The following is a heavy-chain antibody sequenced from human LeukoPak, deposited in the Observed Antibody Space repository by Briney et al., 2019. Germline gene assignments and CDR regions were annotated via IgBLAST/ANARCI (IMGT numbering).Heavy chain of an antibody. J-gene: IGHJ4*02. V-gene: IGHV3-33*06. CDR3: VKDAQRGFDYSNSLEH. Sequence: GGSLRLSCEASGLTFSHFGMHWVRQAPGKGLEWVAVIWSDATNQYYADSVKGRFTISRDNLKKTVSLQMDSLRAEDTAVYYCVKDAQRGFDYSNSLEHWGQGSLVTVSS. CDR2: IWSDATNQ. D-gene: IGHD4-11*01. CDR1: GLTFSHFG.